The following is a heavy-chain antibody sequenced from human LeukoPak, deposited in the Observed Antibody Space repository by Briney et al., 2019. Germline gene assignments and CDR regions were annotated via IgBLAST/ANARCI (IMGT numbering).Heavy chain of an antibody. CDR3: ARDCSSSCSPYYGMDV. J-gene: IGHJ6*02. Sequence: PGGSLRLSCAASGFTVSSNYMSWVRQAPGKGLEWVPIIHSGGTTNYVDSVKGRFTISRDNSRNTLYLQMNSLRAEDTAVYYCARDCSSSCSPYYGMDVWGQGTTVTVSS. D-gene: IGHD2-2*01. CDR1: GFTVSSNY. CDR2: IHSGGTT. V-gene: IGHV3-53*01.